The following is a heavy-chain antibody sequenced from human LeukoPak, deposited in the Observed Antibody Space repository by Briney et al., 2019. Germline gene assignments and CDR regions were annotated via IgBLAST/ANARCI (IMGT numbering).Heavy chain of an antibody. D-gene: IGHD4-23*01. CDR3: ARASIMKRGGDY. CDR1: GGSISSSNW. J-gene: IGHJ4*02. Sequence: SETLSLTCAVSGGSISSSNWWSWVRHPPGKGLEWIGEIYHSGSTNYNPSLKSRVTISVDKSKNQFSLKLSSVTAADTAVYYCARASIMKRGGDYWGQGPLVTVSS. CDR2: IYHSGST. V-gene: IGHV4-4*02.